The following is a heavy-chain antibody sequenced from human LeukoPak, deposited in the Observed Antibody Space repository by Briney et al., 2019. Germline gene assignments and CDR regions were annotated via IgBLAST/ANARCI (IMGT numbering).Heavy chain of an antibody. CDR3: ARDSRADYWYLDL. V-gene: IGHV3-74*03. Sequence: PGGSLRLSCAASGFTFSNNWIHWVRQAPGKGLVWVSRTNSDGSSTKYADFVKGRFTISRDNTKNTLYLQMNSLRAEDTGVYYCARDSRADYWYLDLWGRGTLVAVSS. D-gene: IGHD6-13*01. J-gene: IGHJ2*01. CDR1: GFTFSNNW. CDR2: TNSDGSST.